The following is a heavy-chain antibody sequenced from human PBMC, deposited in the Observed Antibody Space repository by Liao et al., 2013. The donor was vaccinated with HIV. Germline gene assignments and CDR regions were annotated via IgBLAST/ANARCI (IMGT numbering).Heavy chain of an antibody. Sequence: QVQLQESGPGLVKSSETLSLTCAVSGGSISGYYWSWMRQPPGKGLEWIGYIYYNGKTNYNPSFKSRLTISVDTSKNQFSLRLSSVTAADTAVYFCARWPGNDHGVDHWGQGALVTVSS. CDR3: ARWPGNDHGVDH. CDR1: GGSISGYY. CDR2: IYYNGKT. D-gene: IGHD5-12*01. J-gene: IGHJ4*02. V-gene: IGHV4-59*01.